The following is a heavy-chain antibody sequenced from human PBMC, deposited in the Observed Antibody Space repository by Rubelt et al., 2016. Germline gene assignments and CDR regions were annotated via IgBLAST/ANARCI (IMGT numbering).Heavy chain of an antibody. CDR2: ISAYNGKT. Sequence: QVQLVQSGAEVKKPGASVKVSCKASGYTFTSYGISWVRQAPGQGLEWMGWISAYNGKTNYAQKLQGRVTMTTDTSTSTAYMELRSLRSDDTAVYYCARVISGVEYSSSWHFDYWGQGTPVTVSS. CDR1: GYTFTSYG. J-gene: IGHJ4*02. D-gene: IGHD6-13*01. CDR3: ARVISGVEYSSSWHFDY. V-gene: IGHV1-18*01.